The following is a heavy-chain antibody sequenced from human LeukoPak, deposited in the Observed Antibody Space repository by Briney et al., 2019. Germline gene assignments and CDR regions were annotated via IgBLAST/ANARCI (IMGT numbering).Heavy chain of an antibody. CDR1: GYTFTGYY. CDR2: ISAYNGNT. Sequence: ASVKVSCKASGYTFTGYYMHWVRQAPGQGLEWMGWISAYNGNTNYAQKLQGRVTMTTDTSTSTAYMELRSPRSDDTAVYYCARADYGSGSTNDYWGQGTLVTVSS. V-gene: IGHV1-18*04. D-gene: IGHD3-10*01. J-gene: IGHJ4*02. CDR3: ARADYGSGSTNDY.